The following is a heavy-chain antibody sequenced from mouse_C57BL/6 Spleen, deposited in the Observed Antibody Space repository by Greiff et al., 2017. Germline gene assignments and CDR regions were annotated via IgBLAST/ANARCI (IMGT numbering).Heavy chain of an antibody. CDR1: GFTFSSYT. V-gene: IGHV5-9*01. D-gene: IGHD2-3*01. CDR2: ISGGGGNT. CDR3: ARHDDGYYFDY. Sequence: EVHLVESGGGLVKPGGSLKLSCAASGFTFSSYTMSWVRQTPEKRLEWVATISGGGGNTYYPDSVKGRFTISRDNAKNTLYLQMSSLRSEDTALYYCARHDDGYYFDYWGQGTTLTVSS. J-gene: IGHJ2*01.